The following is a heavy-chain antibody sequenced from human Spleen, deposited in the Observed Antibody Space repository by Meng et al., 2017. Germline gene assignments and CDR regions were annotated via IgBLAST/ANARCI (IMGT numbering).Heavy chain of an antibody. J-gene: IGHJ4*02. CDR1: GYDVPDYY. CDR2: KNPKSGDT. D-gene: IGHD6-25*01. V-gene: IGHV1-2*06. CDR3: ARDEDISSAGKLFGDY. Sequence: GQLLKAGAEVKEPGVAVKVCCKPSGYDVPDYYIRWVGRASGQGVAWRGRKNPKSGDTHDAQTFQARVTMTGDTAISTDYMELSGLRSDDTAMYYWARDEDISSAGKLFGDYWGQGTLVTVSS.